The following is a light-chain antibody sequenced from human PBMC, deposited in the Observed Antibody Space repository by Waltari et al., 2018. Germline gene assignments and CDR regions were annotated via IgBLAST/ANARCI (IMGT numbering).Light chain of an antibody. CDR1: QSLVHSEGNTY. CDR2: KVS. V-gene: IGKV2-30*02. CDR3: RIGAQSPGT. Sequence: DAAMPQSPLSLLATLGQPASSVCRSRQSLVHSEGNTYLNWFHKRPVQSPRRLIYKVSRRESGLPERCGVGWLWTYFTRRICRVEAGNVGNYYCRIGAQSPGTFGQG. J-gene: IGKJ5*01.